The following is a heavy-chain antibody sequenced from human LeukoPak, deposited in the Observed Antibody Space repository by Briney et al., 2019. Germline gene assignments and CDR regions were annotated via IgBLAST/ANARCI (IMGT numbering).Heavy chain of an antibody. CDR2: LSSNGGTT. CDR3: VKGAESFCDSRSDY. V-gene: IGHV3-64D*09. J-gene: IGHJ4*02. CDR1: GFTFSSYA. Sequence: PGGSLRLSCSASGFTFSSYAMHWVRQAPGKGLEYVSALSSNGGTTYYTDSVKGRFTIPRDNSKSTLDLQMTSLRREDTAVYYCVKGAESFCDSRSDYWGQGTLVTVSS. D-gene: IGHD3-22*01.